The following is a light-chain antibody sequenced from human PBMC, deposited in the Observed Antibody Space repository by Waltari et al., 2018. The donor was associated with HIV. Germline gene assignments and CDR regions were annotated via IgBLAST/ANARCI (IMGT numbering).Light chain of an antibody. CDR3: QLWDTYREVWV. J-gene: IGLJ3*02. V-gene: IGLV3-21*02. CDR1: NIGSKS. Sequence: SFALTQPPSVSVAPGQTAKITCGAYNIGSKSVHWYQHIPGQAPVLVVYDDSARPSRIPERFSGSNSGNTATLTISEVEAGDEADYFCQLWDTYREVWVFGGGTKLTVL. CDR2: DDS.